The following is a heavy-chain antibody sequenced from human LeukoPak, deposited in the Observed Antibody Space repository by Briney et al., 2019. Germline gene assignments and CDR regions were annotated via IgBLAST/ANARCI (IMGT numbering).Heavy chain of an antibody. V-gene: IGHV3-33*08. J-gene: IGHJ6*01. D-gene: IGHD2-21*01. Sequence: GGSLRLSCAASGXTFSSYGMHWVRQAPGKGLEWVAVTWYDGRNNYYAAPVKGRFTISRDDSKTTVYLLMNSLRAEDTAVYYCAREVAPLYFHYGMDVWGEGTTVTVSS. CDR3: AREVAPLYFHYGMDV. CDR2: TWYDGRNN. CDR1: GXTFSSYG.